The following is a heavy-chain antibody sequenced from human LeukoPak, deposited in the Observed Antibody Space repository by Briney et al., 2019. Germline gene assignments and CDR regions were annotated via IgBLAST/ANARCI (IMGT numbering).Heavy chain of an antibody. V-gene: IGHV3-23*01. CDR2: ISGSGGST. CDR3: AKAGSPHGVEYYYYYMDV. D-gene: IGHD1-14*01. Sequence: GGSLRLSCAASGFTFSSYAVSWVRQAPGKGLEWVSAISGSGGSTYYADSVKGRFTISRDNSKNTLYLQMNSLRAEDTAVYYCAKAGSPHGVEYYYYYMDVWGKGTTVTVSS. J-gene: IGHJ6*03. CDR1: GFTFSSYA.